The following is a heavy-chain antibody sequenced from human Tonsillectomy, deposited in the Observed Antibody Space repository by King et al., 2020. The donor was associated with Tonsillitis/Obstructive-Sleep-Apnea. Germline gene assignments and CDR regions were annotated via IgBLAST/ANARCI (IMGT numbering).Heavy chain of an antibody. CDR1: GYSFTSYW. V-gene: IGHV5-10-1*01. D-gene: IGHD6-6*01. CDR2: IDPSDSYT. J-gene: IGHJ4*02. CDR3: ARRAAREYSSSFMDY. Sequence: QLVQSGAEVKKPGESLRISCKGSGYSFTSYWISWVRQMPGKGLEWMGRIDPSDSYTNYSPSFQGHVTISADKSISTAYLQWSSLKASDTAMYYCARRAAREYSSSFMDYWGQGTLVTVSS.